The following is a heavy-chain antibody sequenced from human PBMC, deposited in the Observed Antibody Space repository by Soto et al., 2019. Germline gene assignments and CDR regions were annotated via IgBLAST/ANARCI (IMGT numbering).Heavy chain of an antibody. CDR3: ARGLRIAVEDYMDV. J-gene: IGHJ6*03. Sequence: SETLSLTCAVYGGSFSGYYWSWIRQPPGKGLEWIGEINHSGSTNYNPSLKSRVTISVDTSKNQFSLKLSSVTAADTAVYYCARGLRIAVEDYMDVWGKGTTVTVSS. D-gene: IGHD6-19*01. CDR2: INHSGST. V-gene: IGHV4-34*01. CDR1: GGSFSGYY.